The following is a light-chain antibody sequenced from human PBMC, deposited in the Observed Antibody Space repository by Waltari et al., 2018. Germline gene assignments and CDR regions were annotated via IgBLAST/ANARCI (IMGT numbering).Light chain of an antibody. CDR3: MQGIHLPRT. V-gene: IGKV2-29*02. CDR1: QSLLHSDGKTY. J-gene: IGKJ1*01. CDR2: EVS. Sequence: DIVMTQTPLSLSVTPGQPASISCKSSQSLLHSDGKTYFYWYLQKPGQSPQLLIYEVSSRFYVVPDRFSGSGSGTDFTRKISRVEAEDVGVYYCMQGIHLPRTFGQGTKVEIK.